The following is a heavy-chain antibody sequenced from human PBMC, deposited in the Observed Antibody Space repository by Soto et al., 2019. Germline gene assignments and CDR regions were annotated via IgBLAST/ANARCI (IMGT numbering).Heavy chain of an antibody. CDR2: INPNSGGT. V-gene: IGHV1-2*04. D-gene: IGHD3-22*01. CDR3: ARGGYYDSSGHTSGADFDI. CDR1: GYTFTGYY. Sequence: GASVKVSCKASGYTFTGYYMHWVRQAPGQGLEWMGWINPNSGGTNYAQKFQGWVTMTRDTSISTAYMELGRLRSDDTAVYYCARGGYYDSSGHTSGADFDIWGQGTMVTVSS. J-gene: IGHJ3*02.